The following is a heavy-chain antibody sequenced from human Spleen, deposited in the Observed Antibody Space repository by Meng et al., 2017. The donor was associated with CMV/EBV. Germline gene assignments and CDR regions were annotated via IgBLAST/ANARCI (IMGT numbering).Heavy chain of an antibody. D-gene: IGHD3-3*01. CDR1: GFTFDDYG. CDR2: IYWNGGRT. Sequence: GGSLRLSCAASGFTFDDYGMNWVRQVPGKGLEWVARIYWNGGRTSYADSVKGRFTISRDNAKNSLYLQMNSLRAEGTALYYCARDHDFWSGQSPMDVWGQGTTVTVSS. V-gene: IGHV3-20*04. CDR3: ARDHDFWSGQSPMDV. J-gene: IGHJ6*02.